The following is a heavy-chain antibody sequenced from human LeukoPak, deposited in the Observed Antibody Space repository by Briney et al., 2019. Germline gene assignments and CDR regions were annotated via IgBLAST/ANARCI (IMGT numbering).Heavy chain of an antibody. V-gene: IGHV1-46*01. CDR3: ARVEDRQVSDY. D-gene: IGHD1-14*01. CDR1: GYTFTSYG. Sequence: ASVKVSCKASGYTFTSYGVSWVRQAPGQGLEWMGIINPSGGSTSYAQKFQGRVTMTRDTSTSTVYMELSSLRSDDTAVYYCARVEDRQVSDYWGQGTLVTVSS. J-gene: IGHJ4*02. CDR2: INPSGGST.